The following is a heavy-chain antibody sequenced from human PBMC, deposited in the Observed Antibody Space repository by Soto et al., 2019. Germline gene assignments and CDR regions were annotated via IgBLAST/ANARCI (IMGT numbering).Heavy chain of an antibody. J-gene: IGHJ4*02. CDR1: GLTVSRNY. D-gene: IGHD3-22*01. CDR2: IYGGDDT. V-gene: IGHV3-53*01. CDR3: ARRGHEHESSGYYPLFDY. Sequence: GSLRLSCAASGLTVSRNYMGWVRQAPGTGLEWVSLIYGGDDTYYADSVKGRFTISRDNSKNTLSLQMNSLRVEDTAVYYCARRGHEHESSGYYPLFDYGGQGILVTVSS.